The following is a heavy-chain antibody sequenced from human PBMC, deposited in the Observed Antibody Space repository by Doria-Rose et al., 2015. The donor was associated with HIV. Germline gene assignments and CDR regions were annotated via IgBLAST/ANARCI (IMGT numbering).Heavy chain of an antibody. Sequence: QITLKESGPVLVKPTETLTLTCTVSGVSLSSPGMGVSWIRQPPGKALEWLANMFSDYERSYKTSLKIRLTIARGTSNSQVVLTMTDMDPVDTATYYCARIKSSRWYHKYYFDFWGQGTLVIVSA. D-gene: IGHD6-13*01. J-gene: IGHJ4*02. V-gene: IGHV2-26*01. CDR2: MFSDYER. CDR3: ARIKSSRWYHKYYFDF. CDR1: GVSLSSPGMG.